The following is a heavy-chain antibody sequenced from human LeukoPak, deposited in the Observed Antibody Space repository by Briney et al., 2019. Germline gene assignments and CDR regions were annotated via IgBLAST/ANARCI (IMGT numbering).Heavy chain of an antibody. Sequence: ASVKVSCKASGYTFTSYYMHWVRRAPGQGLEWMGVINPSGGSTSYAQKFQGRVTMTRDTSTSTVYMELSSLRSEDTAVYYCARGDLWFGETRTYYYYGMDVWGQGTTVTVSS. CDR2: INPSGGST. D-gene: IGHD3-10*01. CDR3: ARGDLWFGETRTYYYYGMDV. J-gene: IGHJ6*02. CDR1: GYTFTSYY. V-gene: IGHV1-46*01.